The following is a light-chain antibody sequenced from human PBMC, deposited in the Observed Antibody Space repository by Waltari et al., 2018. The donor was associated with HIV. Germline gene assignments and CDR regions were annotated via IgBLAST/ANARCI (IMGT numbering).Light chain of an antibody. J-gene: IGLJ2*01. V-gene: IGLV1-40*01. CDR2: GNT. CDR1: SSHIGAGFD. Sequence: QSVLTQPPSVSGAPGQRVPISCTGSSSHIGAGFDVPWYQQLPGTAPKLLIYGNTNRPSGVPDRFSGSKSGTSPSLAITGLQAEDEADYYCQSYDSSLTGSVFGGGTKLTVL. CDR3: QSYDSSLTGSV.